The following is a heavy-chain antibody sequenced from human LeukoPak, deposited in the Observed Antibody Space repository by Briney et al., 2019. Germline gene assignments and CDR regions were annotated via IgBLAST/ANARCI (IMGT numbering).Heavy chain of an antibody. D-gene: IGHD3-10*01. CDR2: ISWNSGSI. V-gene: IGHV3-9*01. CDR3: AKAGDPSGLLWFGETR. Sequence: GGSLRLSCAASGFTFDDYAMHWVRHAPGKGLEWVSGISWNSGSIGYADSVKGRFTISRDNSKNTLYLQMNSLRAEDTAVYYCAKAGDPSGLLWFGETRWGQGTLVTVSS. CDR1: GFTFDDYA. J-gene: IGHJ4*02.